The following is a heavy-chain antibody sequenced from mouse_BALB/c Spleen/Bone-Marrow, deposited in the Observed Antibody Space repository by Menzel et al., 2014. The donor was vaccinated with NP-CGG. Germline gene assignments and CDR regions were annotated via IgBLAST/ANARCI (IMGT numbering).Heavy chain of an antibody. Sequence: VQLKESGAELVKPGASVKLSCTASGFNIKDTYMHWVKQRPEQGLEWIGRIDPANGNTKYDPKFQGKATITADTSSNTAYLQLSSLTSEDPAVYYCARYSYGHYFDYWGQGTTLTVSS. V-gene: IGHV14-3*02. D-gene: IGHD1-1*01. J-gene: IGHJ2*01. CDR3: ARYSYGHYFDY. CDR1: GFNIKDTY. CDR2: IDPANGNT.